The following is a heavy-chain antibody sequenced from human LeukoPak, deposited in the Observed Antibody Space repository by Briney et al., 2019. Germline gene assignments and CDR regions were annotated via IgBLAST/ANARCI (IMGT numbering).Heavy chain of an antibody. J-gene: IGHJ6*03. CDR2: ISSDGSHR. D-gene: IGHD6-13*01. Sequence: GGSLRLSCTASGFTFSISPMHWVRQAPGKGLQWVAIISSDGSHRYYADSVKGRFTISRDNSKNTLYVQMNSLRAEDTAVYYCAKEGYSRGYYSYYYMDVWGKGTTVTVSS. CDR3: AKEGYSRGYYSYYYMDV. CDR1: GFTFSISP. V-gene: IGHV3-30*04.